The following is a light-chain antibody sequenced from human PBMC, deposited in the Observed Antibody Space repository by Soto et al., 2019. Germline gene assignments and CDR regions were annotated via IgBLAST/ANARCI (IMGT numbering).Light chain of an antibody. CDR1: QSLSTDY. CDR3: QQYGSSPST. V-gene: IGKV3-20*01. Sequence: DIVLTQSPGTLSLSPGERATLSCWAIQSLSTDYLAWYQQKPGQPPRLLIYGASSRATGIPDRFSGSGSGTDFTLTISRLEPEDFAVYYCQQYGSSPSTFGQGTKLEIK. J-gene: IGKJ2*01. CDR2: GAS.